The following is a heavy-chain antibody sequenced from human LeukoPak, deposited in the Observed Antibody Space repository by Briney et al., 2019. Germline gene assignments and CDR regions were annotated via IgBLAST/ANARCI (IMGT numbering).Heavy chain of an antibody. CDR1: GFTFSNAW. CDR2: IKSKTDGGTT. D-gene: IGHD2-8*01. Sequence: GGSLRLSCAASGFTFSNAWMSWVRQAPGKGLEWVGRIKSKTDGGTTDYAAPVKGRFTISRDDSKNTLYLQMNSLKTEDTAVCYCTADYRRYCTNGVCYTVDYWGQGTLVTVSS. CDR3: TADYRRYCTNGVCYTVDY. V-gene: IGHV3-15*01. J-gene: IGHJ4*02.